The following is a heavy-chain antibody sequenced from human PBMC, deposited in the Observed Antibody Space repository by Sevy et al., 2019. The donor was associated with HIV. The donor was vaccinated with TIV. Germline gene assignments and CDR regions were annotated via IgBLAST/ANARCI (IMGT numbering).Heavy chain of an antibody. D-gene: IGHD1-1*01. J-gene: IGHJ6*02. V-gene: IGHV5-51*01. CDR3: ARGARGTLPSYYYYPMDV. CDR2: IYPGDSDT. Sequence: GESLKISCKASGYRFTDYWIGWVRQMPGKGLEWMGIIYPGDSDTTYSPSFQGQVTISVDKSINTAYLQWSSLKASDTAICYCARGARGTLPSYYYYPMDVWGQGTTVTVSS. CDR1: GYRFTDYW.